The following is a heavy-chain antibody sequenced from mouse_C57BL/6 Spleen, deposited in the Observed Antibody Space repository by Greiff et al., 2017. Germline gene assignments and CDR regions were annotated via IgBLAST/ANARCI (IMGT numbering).Heavy chain of an antibody. V-gene: IGHV5-17*01. D-gene: IGHD2-1*01. CDR3: ARLAYGNYDAMDY. CDR2: ISSGSSTI. J-gene: IGHJ4*01. CDR1: GFTFSDYG. Sequence: DVHLVESGGGLVKPGGSLKLSCAASGFTFSDYGMHWVRQAPEKGLEWVAYISSGSSTIYYADTVKGRFTISRDNAKNTLFLQMTSLRSEDTAMYYCARLAYGNYDAMDYWGQGTSVTVSS.